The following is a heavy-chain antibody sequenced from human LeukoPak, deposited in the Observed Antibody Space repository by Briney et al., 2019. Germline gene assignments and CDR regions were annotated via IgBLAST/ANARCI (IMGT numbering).Heavy chain of an antibody. V-gene: IGHV3-53*01. D-gene: IGHD3/OR15-3a*01. CDR3: ARAWTGDY. J-gene: IGHJ4*02. CDR2: IYPNGRT. CDR1: GLSVSGNY. Sequence: GGSLRLSCAASGLSVSGNYMTWVRQAPGKGLDWVSIIYPNGRTYYADSVKGRFTISRDNSKNTLNLQMNSLRVEDTAVYYCARAWTGDYWGQGTLVTVFS.